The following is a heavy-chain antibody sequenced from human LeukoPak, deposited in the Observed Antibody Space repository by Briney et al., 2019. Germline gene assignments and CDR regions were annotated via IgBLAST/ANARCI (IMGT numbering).Heavy chain of an antibody. CDR2: IYYSGST. D-gene: IGHD3-10*01. V-gene: IGHV4-30-4*01. Sequence: SETLSLTCTVSGGSISSGDYYWSWIRQPPGKGLEWIGYIYYSGSTYYNPSLKSRVTISVDTSKNQFSLKLSSVTAADTAVYYCARAGWFGELEPSSYFVYWGQGTLVTVSS. J-gene: IGHJ4*02. CDR1: GGSISSGDYY. CDR3: ARAGWFGELEPSSYFVY.